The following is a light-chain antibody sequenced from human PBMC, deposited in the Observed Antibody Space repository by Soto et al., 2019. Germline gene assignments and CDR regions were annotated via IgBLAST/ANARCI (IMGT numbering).Light chain of an antibody. Sequence: QSALTQPASVSGSPGQSITISCTGTSSDVGGYNYVSWYQQHPGKAPKLMIYEDTKRPSGVSNRFSGSKSGNTASLTISGLQAEDEADYYCCSYAGSSTFVVFGGGTKLTVL. CDR3: CSYAGSSTFVV. J-gene: IGLJ2*01. CDR1: SSDVGGYNY. CDR2: EDT. V-gene: IGLV2-23*02.